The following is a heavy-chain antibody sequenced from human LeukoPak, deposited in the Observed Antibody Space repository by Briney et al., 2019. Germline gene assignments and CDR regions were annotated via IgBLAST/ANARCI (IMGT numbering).Heavy chain of an antibody. CDR2: ISSNGGST. CDR3: VKDVDSSGYYTFDY. V-gene: IGHV3-64D*09. D-gene: IGHD3-22*01. J-gene: IGHJ4*02. CDR1: GFIFSSYG. Sequence: PGRSLRLSCAASGFIFSSYGMHWVRQAPGKGLEYVSAISSNGGSTYYADSVEGRFTISRDNSKNTLYLQMSSLRAEDTAVYYCVKDVDSSGYYTFDYWGQGTLVTVSS.